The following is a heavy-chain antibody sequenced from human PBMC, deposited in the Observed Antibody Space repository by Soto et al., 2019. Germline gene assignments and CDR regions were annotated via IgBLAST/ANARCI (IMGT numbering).Heavy chain of an antibody. V-gene: IGHV3-53*04. D-gene: IGHD1-7*01. CDR3: ARTPPWKYGGGFDY. CDR2: IYSGGST. J-gene: IGHJ4*02. CDR1: GFTVSSNY. Sequence: EVQLVESGGGLVQPGGSLRLSCAASGFTVSSNYMSWVRQAPGKGLEWVSVIYSGGSTYYADSVKGRFTISRHNSKNTLYLQMNSLRAEDTAVYYCARTPPWKYGGGFDYWGQGTLVTVSS.